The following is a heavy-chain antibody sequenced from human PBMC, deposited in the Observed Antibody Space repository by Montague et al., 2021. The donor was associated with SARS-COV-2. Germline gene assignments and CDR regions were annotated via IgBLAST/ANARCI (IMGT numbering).Heavy chain of an antibody. CDR2: IWYDGSNE. D-gene: IGHD1-26*01. CDR1: GFIFSSYG. Sequence: SLRLSCAASGFIFSSYGMHWVRQAPGKGLEWVAHIWYDGSNENYVDSVKGRFTISRDNFKNTLYLHMNSLRAEDTAIYYCARGSVGGCYFDYWGQGTLVTVSS. CDR3: ARGSVGGCYFDY. V-gene: IGHV3-33*01. J-gene: IGHJ4*02.